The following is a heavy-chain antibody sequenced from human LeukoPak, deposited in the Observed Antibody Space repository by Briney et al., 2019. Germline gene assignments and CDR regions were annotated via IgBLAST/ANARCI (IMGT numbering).Heavy chain of an antibody. CDR2: IYHSGST. CDR3: ARYYGSGENPPFDAFDI. J-gene: IGHJ3*02. V-gene: IGHV4-4*02. CDR1: GGSISSSNW. Sequence: SGTLSLTCAVSGGSISSSNWWSWVRQPPGKGLEWIGEIYHSGSTNYNPSLKSRVTISVDKSKNQFSLELSSVTAADTAVYYCARYYGSGENPPFDAFDIWGQGTMVTVSS. D-gene: IGHD3-10*01.